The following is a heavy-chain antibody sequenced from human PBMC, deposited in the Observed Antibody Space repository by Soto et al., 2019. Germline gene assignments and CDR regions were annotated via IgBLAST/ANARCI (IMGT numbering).Heavy chain of an antibody. J-gene: IGHJ4*02. V-gene: IGHV4-31*03. CDR2: ISYGGST. Sequence: QVQLQESGPGLVKPSQTLSLTCTVSGGSINSGGYCWSWIRQHPGKGLDWIGCISYGGSTAYNPSLRGRVTISVDTSKNQFSLQLSSVPAADTAVYYCSRGILVWGQGTLITVSS. CDR1: GGSINSGGYC. D-gene: IGHD5-18*01. CDR3: SRGILV.